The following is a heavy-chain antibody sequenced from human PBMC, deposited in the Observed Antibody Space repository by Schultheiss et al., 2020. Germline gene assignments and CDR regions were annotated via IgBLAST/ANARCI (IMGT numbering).Heavy chain of an antibody. CDR1: GFTFDDYA. D-gene: IGHD2-15*01. CDR2: ISWNSGSI. CDR3: ARGGISVFDI. V-gene: IGHV3-9*01. Sequence: SLKISCAASGFTFDDYAMHWVRQAPGKGLEWVSGISWNSGSIGYADSVKGRFTISRDNAKNSLYLQMNSLRAEDTALYYCARGGISVFDIWGQGTTVTVSS. J-gene: IGHJ6*02.